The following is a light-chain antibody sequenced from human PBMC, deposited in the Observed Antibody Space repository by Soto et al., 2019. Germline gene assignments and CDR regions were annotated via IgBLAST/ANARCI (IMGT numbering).Light chain of an antibody. V-gene: IGKV3-20*01. CDR1: QSISSTS. Sequence: EIVLTQSPGTLSLSPGERATLSCRASQSISSTSLAWYQQKPGQAPSLLIYGISSRATGIPDRFSGSGSGTDFTLTINRLEPEDFAVYFCQHYSNSLWTFGQGTKVEIK. J-gene: IGKJ1*01. CDR2: GIS. CDR3: QHYSNSLWT.